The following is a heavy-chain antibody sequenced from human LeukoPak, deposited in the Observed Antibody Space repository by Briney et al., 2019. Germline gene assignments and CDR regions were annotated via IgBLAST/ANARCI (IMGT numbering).Heavy chain of an antibody. J-gene: IGHJ1*01. D-gene: IGHD4-23*01. CDR3: ARGSDYGGSAEYFQH. CDR1: GASISSNY. V-gene: IGHV4-59*01. CDR2: IYYSGGT. Sequence: NASETLSLTCTVSGASISSNYWSWIRQPPGKGLEWIGYIYYSGGTNYNPSLKSRVTISVDTSKNQFSLKLSSVTAADTAVYYCARGSDYGGSAEYFQHWGQGTLVTVSS.